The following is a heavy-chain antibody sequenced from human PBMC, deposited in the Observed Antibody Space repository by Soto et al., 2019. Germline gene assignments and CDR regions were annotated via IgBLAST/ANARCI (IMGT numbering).Heavy chain of an antibody. CDR2: INNSGAST. Sequence: EVQVLESGGGLVQPGGSLRLSCAASGFTFSYYAMIWVRQAPGKGLEWVSTINNSGASTKYADSVRGRFTISRDNSKNTLYLQMNSLRAEDTAVYYCXPDSSGGEFDCWGQGTLVTVSS. J-gene: IGHJ4*02. V-gene: IGHV3-23*01. CDR1: GFTFSYYA. D-gene: IGHD6-19*01. CDR3: XPDSSGGEFDC.